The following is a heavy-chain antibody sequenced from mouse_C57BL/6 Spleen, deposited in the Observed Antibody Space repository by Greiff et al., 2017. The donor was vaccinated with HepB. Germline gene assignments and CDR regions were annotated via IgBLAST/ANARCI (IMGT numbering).Heavy chain of an antibody. CDR1: GYTFTSYT. CDR3: ARRTAQATDYFDY. Sequence: VRLVESGAELARPGASVKMSCKASGYTFTSYTMHWVQQRPGQGLEWIGYINPSSGYTKYNQKFKDKDTLTADKSSSTAYMQLSSLTSEDSAVYYCARRTAQATDYFDYWGQGTTLTVSS. D-gene: IGHD3-2*02. V-gene: IGHV1-4*01. J-gene: IGHJ2*01. CDR2: INPSSGYT.